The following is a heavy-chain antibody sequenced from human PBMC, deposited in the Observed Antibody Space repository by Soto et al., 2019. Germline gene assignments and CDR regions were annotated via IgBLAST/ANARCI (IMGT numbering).Heavy chain of an antibody. J-gene: IGHJ5*02. CDR1: GYTFTSYG. V-gene: IGHV1-18*01. CDR2: ISAYNGNT. CDR3: ARGEWRQLDNWFDP. Sequence: ASVKVSCKASGYTFTSYGISWVRQAPGQGLEWMGWISAYNGNTNYAQKLQGRVTMTTDTSTSTAYMELRRLRSDDTAVYYCARGEWRQLDNWFDPWGQGTLVTVYS. D-gene: IGHD6-13*01.